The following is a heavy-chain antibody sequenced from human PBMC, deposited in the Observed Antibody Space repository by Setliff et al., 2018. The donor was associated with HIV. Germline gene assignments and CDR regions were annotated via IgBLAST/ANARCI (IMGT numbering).Heavy chain of an antibody. Sequence: SETLSLTCSVSGGSISGSSYYWGWIRQSPGKGLEWIGSFHHSGSTSYNPSLRSRVTISIDTSKNHFSLKLTSVTAADTAVYYCARTSIRSGWGRNNWFDPWGQGTLVTVSS. CDR1: GGSISGSSYY. J-gene: IGHJ5*02. CDR2: FHHSGST. D-gene: IGHD6-19*01. V-gene: IGHV4-39*02. CDR3: ARTSIRSGWGRNNWFDP.